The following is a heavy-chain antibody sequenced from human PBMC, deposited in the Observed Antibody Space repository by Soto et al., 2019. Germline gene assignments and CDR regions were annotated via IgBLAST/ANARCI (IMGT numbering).Heavy chain of an antibody. CDR1: GFTFSSYA. CDR2: ISYDGSNK. Sequence: PGGSLRLSCAASGFTFSSYAMHWVRQAPGKGLEWVAVISYDGSNKYYADSVKGRFTISRDNSKNTLYLQMNSLRAEDTAVYYCARLMSRGTYDAFDIWGQGTMVTV. V-gene: IGHV3-30-3*01. CDR3: ARLMSRGTYDAFDI. J-gene: IGHJ3*02.